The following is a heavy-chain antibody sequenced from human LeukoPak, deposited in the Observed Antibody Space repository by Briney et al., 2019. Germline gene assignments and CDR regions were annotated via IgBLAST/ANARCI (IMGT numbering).Heavy chain of an antibody. Sequence: PGGSLRLSCAASGFTFSSYSMNWVRQAPGKGLEWVSSISSSSSYIYYADSVKGRFTISRDNAKNSLYLQMNSLRAEDTAVYYCAKGKVAGTDYWGQGTLVTVSS. CDR2: ISSSSSYI. CDR3: AKGKVAGTDY. CDR1: GFTFSSYS. V-gene: IGHV3-21*04. D-gene: IGHD6-19*01. J-gene: IGHJ4*02.